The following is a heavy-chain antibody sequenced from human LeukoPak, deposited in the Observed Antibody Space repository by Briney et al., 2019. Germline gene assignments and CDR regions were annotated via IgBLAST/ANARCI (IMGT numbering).Heavy chain of an antibody. D-gene: IGHD6-19*01. J-gene: IGHJ4*02. CDR1: GYSFSDYY. Sequence: ASVKVSCKASGYSFSDYYLHWVRQAPGQGLEWMGWINPKSEATNYAQKFQGRVTMTRDTSIDTAYMEMNGLRSDDTAVYYCARDRQSLVLVYWGQGTLVTVSS. CDR3: ARDRQSLVLVY. V-gene: IGHV1-2*02. CDR2: INPKSEAT.